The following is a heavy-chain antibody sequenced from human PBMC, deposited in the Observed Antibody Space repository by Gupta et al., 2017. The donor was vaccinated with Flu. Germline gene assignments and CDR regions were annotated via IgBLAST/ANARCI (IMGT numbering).Heavy chain of an antibody. CDR3: ARSRSASAFLIDF. J-gene: IGHJ4*02. V-gene: IGHV3-13*01. CDR1: GFTFSTYD. Sequence: AASGFTFSTYDMNWVRQGTGKSLEWVSATGTTGDTYYADSVKGRFTISRDDAKNSLYLQMNSLRVGDTALYYCARSRSASAFLIDFWGQGTLVTVSS. D-gene: IGHD2-15*01. CDR2: TGTTGDT.